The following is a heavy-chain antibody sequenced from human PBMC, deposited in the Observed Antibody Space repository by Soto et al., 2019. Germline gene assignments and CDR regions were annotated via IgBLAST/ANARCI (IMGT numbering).Heavy chain of an antibody. CDR1: GAALNSGNYY. V-gene: IGHV4-61*01. D-gene: IGHD3-22*01. CDR2: IYTSGST. Sequence: SETLSLTCSVSGAALNSGNYYWSWIRQVPGKGLEWIGRIYTSGSTNYNPSLKSRVTMSVDTSKSQFSLKLSSVTAADTAVYYCAASYYYDSSGYYYWGQGTLVTVSS. CDR3: AASYYYDSSGYYY. J-gene: IGHJ4*02.